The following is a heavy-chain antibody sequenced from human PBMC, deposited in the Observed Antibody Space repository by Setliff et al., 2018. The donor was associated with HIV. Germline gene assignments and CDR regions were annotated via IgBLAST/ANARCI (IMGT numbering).Heavy chain of an antibody. J-gene: IGHJ4*02. CDR2: VHYGGSI. Sequence: PSETLSLTCTVSGGPISTNDYYWGFIRQSPGKGLEWIASVHYGGSIFYNPSLKSRVTLSVGTSKRQFFLNLSSATTADTAMYYCATYSGSQGLVYWGQGTLVTVSS. D-gene: IGHD1-26*01. CDR3: ATYSGSQGLVY. CDR1: GGPISTNDYY. V-gene: IGHV4-39*01.